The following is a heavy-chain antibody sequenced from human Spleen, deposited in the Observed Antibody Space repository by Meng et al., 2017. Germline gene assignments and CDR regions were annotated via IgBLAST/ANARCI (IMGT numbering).Heavy chain of an antibody. Sequence: QGQLVQSGAEVKKPGASVKVSCDASGYTLSRDGFSWVRQAPGQGLEWLGWINTYTGKTDYAQKFQGRVTLTTDTFTSTAYMELRSLRSDDTAVYYCANSGEYYDSRNLPRYFDYWGQGTLVTVSS. D-gene: IGHD3-22*01. CDR1: GYTLSRDG. CDR3: ANSGEYYDSRNLPRYFDY. V-gene: IGHV1-18*01. J-gene: IGHJ4*02. CDR2: INTYTGKT.